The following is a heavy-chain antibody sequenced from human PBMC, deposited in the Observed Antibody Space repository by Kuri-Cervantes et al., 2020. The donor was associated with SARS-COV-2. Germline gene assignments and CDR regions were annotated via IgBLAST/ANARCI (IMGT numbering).Heavy chain of an antibody. CDR2: VSGYHGHT. Sequence: ASVKVSCKASGYTFTSSGISWVRQAPGQGLEWMGWVSGYHGHTNYAQKLQGRVTMTTDTSTTTAYMELRSLRSDDTAVFYCVRDGYGDYVDYWGQGTLVTVSS. D-gene: IGHD2-21*01. V-gene: IGHV1-18*04. J-gene: IGHJ4*02. CDR3: VRDGYGDYVDY. CDR1: GYTFTSSG.